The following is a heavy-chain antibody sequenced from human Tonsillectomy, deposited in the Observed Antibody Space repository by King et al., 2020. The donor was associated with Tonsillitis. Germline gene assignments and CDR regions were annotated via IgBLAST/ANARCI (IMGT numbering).Heavy chain of an antibody. V-gene: IGHV4-59*01. CDR3: ARSGILDGPPDY. CDR2: IYYSSNT. D-gene: IGHD1-1*01. Sequence: VQLQESGPRLVKPSETLSLTCTVSGGSISNYYWNWIRQPPGKGLEWIGYIYYSSNTNYNPSLKSRVTISVDTSKKQFSLKLISVTTADTAVYYCARSGILDGPPDYWGQGTLVTVSS. CDR1: GGSISNYY. J-gene: IGHJ4*02.